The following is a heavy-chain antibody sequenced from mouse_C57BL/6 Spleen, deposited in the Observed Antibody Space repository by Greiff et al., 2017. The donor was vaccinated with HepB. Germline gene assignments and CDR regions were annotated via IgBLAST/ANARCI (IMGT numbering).Heavy chain of an antibody. CDR1: GYTFTSYW. CDR3: ASWDVGYFDV. D-gene: IGHD4-1*01. V-gene: IGHV1-55*01. CDR2: IYPGSGST. J-gene: IGHJ1*03. Sequence: QVQLQQPGAELVKPGASVKMSCKASGYTFTSYWITWVNQRPGQGLEWIGDIYPGSGSTNYNEKFKSKATLTVDTSSSTAYMQLSSLTSEDSAVYYCASWDVGYFDVWGTGTTVTVSS.